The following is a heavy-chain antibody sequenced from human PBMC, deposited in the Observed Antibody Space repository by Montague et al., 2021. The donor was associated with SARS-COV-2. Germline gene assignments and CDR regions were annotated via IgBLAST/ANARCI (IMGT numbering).Heavy chain of an antibody. CDR3: ASPTYYYDSSGSDAFDI. D-gene: IGHD3-22*01. Sequence: SETLSLTCTVSGGSISSYYWSWIRQPPGKGLEWIGYIYYSGSTNYNPSLKSRVTISVDTSKNQFSLKLSSVTAADTAVYYCASPTYYYDSSGSDAFDIWGHGTTVTVSS. J-gene: IGHJ3*02. V-gene: IGHV4-59*08. CDR2: IYYSGST. CDR1: GGSISSYY.